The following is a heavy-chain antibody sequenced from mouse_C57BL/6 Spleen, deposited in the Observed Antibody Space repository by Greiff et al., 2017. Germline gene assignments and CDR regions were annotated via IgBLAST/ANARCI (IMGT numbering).Heavy chain of an antibody. CDR2: ISSGGDYI. CDR1: GFTFSSYA. CDR3: TRDPVDWDEGYFDV. D-gene: IGHD4-1*01. J-gene: IGHJ1*03. V-gene: IGHV5-9-1*02. Sequence: EVQVVESGEGLVKPGGSLKLSCAASGFTFSSYAMSWVRQTPEKRLEWVAYISSGGDYIYYADTVKGRFTISRDNARNTLYLQMSSLKSEDTAMYYCTRDPVDWDEGYFDVWGTGTTVTVSS.